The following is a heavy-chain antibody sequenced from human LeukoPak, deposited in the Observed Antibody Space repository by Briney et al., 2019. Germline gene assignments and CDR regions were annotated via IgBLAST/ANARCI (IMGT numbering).Heavy chain of an antibody. J-gene: IGHJ4*02. Sequence: GGSLRLSCTASGFTFSTYGMTWVGQAPAKGLEWVSAVSSGYVTYYADSVKGRFTISRDNSKNTLYLLMNSLRAEDTAVHYCAKDKTTTITTPDYWGQGTLVSVSS. CDR2: VSSGYVT. CDR3: AKDKTTTITTPDY. D-gene: IGHD5-12*01. V-gene: IGHV3-23*01. CDR1: GFTFSTYG.